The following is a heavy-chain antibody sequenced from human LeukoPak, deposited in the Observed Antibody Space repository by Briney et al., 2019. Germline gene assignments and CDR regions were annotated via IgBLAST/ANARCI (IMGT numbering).Heavy chain of an antibody. Sequence: GGSLRLSCAASGFSFSNYGMNWVRQAPGKGLEWVSGITGNGATTYYADSVKGRFTISRDNSRKTVYLQMNSLRAEDTAVYYCARSGLIAAAGIWFDPWGQGTLVTVSS. CDR3: ARSGLIAAAGIWFDP. CDR2: ITGNGATT. D-gene: IGHD6-13*01. CDR1: GFSFSNYG. J-gene: IGHJ5*02. V-gene: IGHV3-23*01.